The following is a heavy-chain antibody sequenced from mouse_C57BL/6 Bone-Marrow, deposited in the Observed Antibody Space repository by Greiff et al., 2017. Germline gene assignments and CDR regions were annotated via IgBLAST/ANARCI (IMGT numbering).Heavy chain of an antibody. Sequence: EVMLVESGGDLVKPGGSLKLSCAASGFTFSSYGMSWVRQTPDKRLEWVATISSGGSYTYYPDRVKGRFTISRDNAKNTLYLQMSSLKSEDTAMYYCGRRRGKVPPLDYRGQGTTLTVSS. CDR1: GFTFSSYG. V-gene: IGHV5-6*02. D-gene: IGHD2-14*01. CDR2: ISSGGSYT. J-gene: IGHJ2*01. CDR3: GRRRGKVPPLDY.